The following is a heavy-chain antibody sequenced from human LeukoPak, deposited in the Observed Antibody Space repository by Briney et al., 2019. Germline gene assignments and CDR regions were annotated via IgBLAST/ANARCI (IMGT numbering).Heavy chain of an antibody. J-gene: IGHJ6*03. CDR3: TTFNGCSSTSCYGYYYYYMDV. Sequence: GGSLRLSCAASGFTFSNAWMSWVRQAPGKGLEWVGRIKRKTDGGTTDYAAPVKGRFTISRDDSKNTLYLQMNSLKTEDTAVYYCTTFNGCSSTSCYGYYYYYMDVWGKGTTVTVSS. V-gene: IGHV3-15*01. CDR2: IKRKTDGGTT. CDR1: GFTFSNAW. D-gene: IGHD2-2*01.